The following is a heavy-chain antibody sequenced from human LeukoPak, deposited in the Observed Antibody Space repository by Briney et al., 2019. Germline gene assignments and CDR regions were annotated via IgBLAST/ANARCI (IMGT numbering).Heavy chain of an antibody. CDR3: AADISYDSSGYYPGDY. J-gene: IGHJ4*02. CDR1: GGTFSSYA. D-gene: IGHD3-22*01. V-gene: IGHV1-69*04. CDR2: IIPILGIA. Sequence: ASVKVSCKASGGTFSSYAISWVRQAPGQGLEWMGRIIPILGIANYAQKFQGRVTITADESTSTAYMKLSSLRSEDTAVYYCAADISYDSSGYYPGDYWGQGTLVTVSS.